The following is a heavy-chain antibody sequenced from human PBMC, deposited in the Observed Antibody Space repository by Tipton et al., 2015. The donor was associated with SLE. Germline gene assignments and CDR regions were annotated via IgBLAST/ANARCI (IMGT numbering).Heavy chain of an antibody. V-gene: IGHV1-46*01. J-gene: IGHJ6*02. D-gene: IGHD2-15*01. CDR3: ASVHPREVVAPYYYGLDV. CDR1: GYTVTSYY. Sequence: QVQLVQSGAGVKKPGASVKVSCKASGYTVTSYYMQWVRQAPGQGLEWMGIINPGGIGTTYAQKFQGRVTMTWDTSTSTVYMELSSLRSEDTAVYYCASVHPREVVAPYYYGLDVWGQGTTVVVSS. CDR2: INPGGIGT.